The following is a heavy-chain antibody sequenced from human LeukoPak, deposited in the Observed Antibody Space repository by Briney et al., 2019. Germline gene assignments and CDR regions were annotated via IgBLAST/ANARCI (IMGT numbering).Heavy chain of an antibody. Sequence: SETLSLTCTVSGGSISSYYWSWIRQPPGKGLEWIGYIYYSGSTNYNPSLKSRVTILADTSKNQFSLKLSSVTAADTAVYYCARGVAAAGPGDPFWFDPWGQGTLVTVSS. CDR1: GGSISSYY. D-gene: IGHD6-13*01. J-gene: IGHJ5*02. V-gene: IGHV4-59*01. CDR3: ARGVAAAGPGDPFWFDP. CDR2: IYYSGST.